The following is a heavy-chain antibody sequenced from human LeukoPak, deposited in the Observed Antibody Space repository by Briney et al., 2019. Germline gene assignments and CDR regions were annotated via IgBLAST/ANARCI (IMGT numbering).Heavy chain of an antibody. D-gene: IGHD3-22*01. CDR3: AGGNYCDSSGYYL. V-gene: IGHV1-69*02. Sequence: VASVKVSCKASGGTFSSYTISWVRQAPGQGLEWVGRIIPVLGIANYAQKFQGRVTITADKSTSTAYMELSSLRSEDTAVYYCAGGNYCDSSGYYLWGQGTLVTVSS. CDR1: GGTFSSYT. CDR2: IIPVLGIA. J-gene: IGHJ5*02.